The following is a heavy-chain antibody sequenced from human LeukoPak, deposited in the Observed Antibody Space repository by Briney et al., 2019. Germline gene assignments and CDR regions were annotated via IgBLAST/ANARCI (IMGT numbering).Heavy chain of an antibody. CDR3: ARDPGEYSYGYGYYYYYGMDV. J-gene: IGHJ6*02. CDR2: IYYSGST. Sequence: SETLSLTCTVSGGSISSYYWSWIRQPPGKGLEWIGYIYYSGSTNYNPSLKSRVTISVDTSKNQFSLKLSSVTAADTAVYYCARDPGEYSYGYGYYYYYGMDVWGQGTTVTVSS. CDR1: GGSISSYY. D-gene: IGHD5-18*01. V-gene: IGHV4-59*01.